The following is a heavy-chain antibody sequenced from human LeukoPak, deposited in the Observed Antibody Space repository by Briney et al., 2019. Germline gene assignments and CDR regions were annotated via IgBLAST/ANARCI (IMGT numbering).Heavy chain of an antibody. CDR3: ARGLFWRAAFDP. D-gene: IGHD2/OR15-2a*01. CDR2: IYYSGST. V-gene: IGHV4-59*08. Sequence: SETLSLTCTVSGGSISSYYWSWIRQPPGKGLEWIGYIYYSGSTNYNPSLKSRVTISVDTSKNQFSLKLSSVTAADTAVYYCARGLFWRAAFDPWGQGTLVTVSS. J-gene: IGHJ5*02. CDR1: GGSISSYY.